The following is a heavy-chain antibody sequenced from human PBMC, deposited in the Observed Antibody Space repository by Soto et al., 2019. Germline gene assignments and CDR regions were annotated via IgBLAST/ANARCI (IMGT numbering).Heavy chain of an antibody. CDR3: ARVTAVAGQFDY. Sequence: QLHLQESGSGLVKPSQPLSLTCAVSGGSISSGGYSWSWIRQPPGQGLECIGYIYHTGRNHYNPSLKSRVNISVYRAKNQFSRQLTSVPAAYTAVYYCARVTAVAGQFDYWGQGTLGPLSS. CDR1: GGSISSGGYS. D-gene: IGHD6-19*01. CDR2: IYHTGRN. V-gene: IGHV4-30-2*01. J-gene: IGHJ4*01.